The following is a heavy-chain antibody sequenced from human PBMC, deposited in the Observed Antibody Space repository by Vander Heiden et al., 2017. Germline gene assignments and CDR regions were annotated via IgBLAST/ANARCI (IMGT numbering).Heavy chain of an antibody. J-gene: IGHJ4*01. V-gene: IGHV4-39*02. CDR1: GGTISGNSYY. CDR3: ARLEAYGGGLDF. CDR2: IYSSGKT. Sequence: QLQLQESGPGLLKTSETLSLTCTVSGGTISGNSYYWGWIRQPPGKGLEWIGKIYSSGKTYYNPSLESRLNISVDTSKNHFSLRLSSLSAADTAVYYCARLEAYGGGLDFWGQGILVTVSS. D-gene: IGHD2-21*01.